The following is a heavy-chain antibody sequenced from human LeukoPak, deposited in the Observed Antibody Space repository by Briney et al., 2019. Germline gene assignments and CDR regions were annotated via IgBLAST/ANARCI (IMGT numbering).Heavy chain of an antibody. CDR3: AKDLGGYFDY. CDR2: ISFDGSIT. Sequence: PGGSLRLSCAASGFSFSYYGMHWVRQAPGKGLEWVSFISFDGSITYNADSVKGRLTISRDNSKNTVYLQMNSLRAEDTAVYYCAKDLGGYFDYWGQGTLVTVSS. V-gene: IGHV3-30*18. CDR1: GFSFSYYG. D-gene: IGHD3-10*01. J-gene: IGHJ4*02.